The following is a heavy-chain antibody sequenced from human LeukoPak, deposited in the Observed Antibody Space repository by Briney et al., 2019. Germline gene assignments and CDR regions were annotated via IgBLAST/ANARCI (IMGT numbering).Heavy chain of an antibody. CDR3: ARARRSIAARNYYYYMDV. V-gene: IGHV1-8*01. Sequence: ASVKVSCKASGCTFTSYDINWVRQATGQGLEWMGWMNPNSGNTGYAQKFQGRVTMTRNTSISTAYMELSSLRSEDTAVYYCARARRSIAARNYYYYMDVWGKGTTVTVSS. J-gene: IGHJ6*03. D-gene: IGHD6-6*01. CDR2: MNPNSGNT. CDR1: GCTFTSYD.